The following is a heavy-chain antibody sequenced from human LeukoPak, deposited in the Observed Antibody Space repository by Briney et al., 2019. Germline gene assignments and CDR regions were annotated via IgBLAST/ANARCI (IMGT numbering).Heavy chain of an antibody. J-gene: IGHJ4*02. CDR1: GFTFNTYA. CDR3: AKRPYGSGGGHFDH. V-gene: IGHV3-23*01. CDR2: ITTTVGDT. Sequence: PGGSLRLSCAGSGFTFNTYAMTWVRQPPGRRLEWVSTITTTVGDTHYADSVKGRFTASRDDSKGTLFLQMNSLRAEDTGVYYCAKRPYGSGGGHFDHWGQGTLAIVSS. D-gene: IGHD3-10*01.